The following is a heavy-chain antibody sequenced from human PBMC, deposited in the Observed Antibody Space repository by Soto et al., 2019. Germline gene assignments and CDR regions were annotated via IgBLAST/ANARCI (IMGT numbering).Heavy chain of an antibody. Sequence: QITLKESGPTLVKPTQTLTLTCTFSGFALSTSGVGLGWIRQPPGKALEWLALIYWDDDKRYSPSLKRRLTITKDTSKNQVVLTMTNMDPVDTATYYCAHRRGFGDLLDYWGQGTLVTVSS. J-gene: IGHJ4*02. CDR3: AHRRGFGDLLDY. D-gene: IGHD3-10*01. CDR2: IYWDDDK. V-gene: IGHV2-5*02. CDR1: GFALSTSGVG.